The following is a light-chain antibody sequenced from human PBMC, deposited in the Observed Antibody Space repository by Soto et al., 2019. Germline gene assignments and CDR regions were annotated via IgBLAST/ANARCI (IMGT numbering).Light chain of an antibody. Sequence: QSVLTQPASVSGSPGQSITISCTGTSSDVGGYNYVSWYQQHPGKAPKVMIYEVSNRPSGVSNRFSGSKSGNTASLTISGLQAEDEADYYCSSYTSSNTGVFGGGTKVTVL. CDR1: SSDVGGYNY. J-gene: IGLJ3*02. CDR3: SSYTSSNTGV. CDR2: EVS. V-gene: IGLV2-14*01.